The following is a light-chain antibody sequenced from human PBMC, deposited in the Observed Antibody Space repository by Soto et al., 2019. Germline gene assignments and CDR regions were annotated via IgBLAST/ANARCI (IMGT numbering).Light chain of an antibody. CDR1: RSDVGGYNY. CDR3: SSFTSTNTWV. J-gene: IGLJ3*02. CDR2: EVN. Sequence: QSALTQPASVSGSPGQSITSSCTGTRSDVGGYNYVSWYQQHPGKAPKLMIFEVNNRPSGVSNRFSGSKSGNRASLTISGLQAEDEAYYYCSSFTSTNTWVFGGGTKLTVL. V-gene: IGLV2-14*01.